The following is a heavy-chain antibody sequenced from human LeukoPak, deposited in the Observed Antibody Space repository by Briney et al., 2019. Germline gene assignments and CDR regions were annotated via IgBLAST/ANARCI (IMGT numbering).Heavy chain of an antibody. CDR1: GYTFTGYY. Sequence: ASVKVSCKASGYTFTGYYMHWVRQAPGQGLEWMGRINPNSGGTSYAQKFQGRVTMTRDTSISTAYMELSRLRSDDTAVYYCARQDDYYDSSGYYYVVFQHWGQGTLVTVSS. CDR2: INPNSGGT. J-gene: IGHJ1*01. D-gene: IGHD3-22*01. CDR3: ARQDDYYDSSGYYYVVFQH. V-gene: IGHV1-2*06.